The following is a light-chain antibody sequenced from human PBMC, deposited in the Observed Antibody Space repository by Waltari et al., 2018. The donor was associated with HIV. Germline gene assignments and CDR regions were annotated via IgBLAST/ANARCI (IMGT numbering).Light chain of an antibody. J-gene: IGLJ3*02. V-gene: IGLV10-54*04. CDR2: RNN. CDR3: SAWDFGLGAWV. Sequence: QAGLTQPPSVSKALRQTATLTCTGNSNNVDYQGAAWLQQHPGHPPKLLSYRNNNRPAGISERFSASRSGNTTSLTIAGLQPEDEADYYCSAWDFGLGAWVFGGGTKLTVL. CDR1: SNNVDYQG.